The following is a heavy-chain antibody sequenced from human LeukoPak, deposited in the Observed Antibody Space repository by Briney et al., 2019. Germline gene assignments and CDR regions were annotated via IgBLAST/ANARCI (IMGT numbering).Heavy chain of an antibody. CDR1: GFTFSSYT. D-gene: IGHD4-11*01. CDR2: INQSGST. CDR3: ARGVRYSKRMVRFDP. J-gene: IGHJ5*02. V-gene: IGHV4-34*01. Sequence: PGGSLRLSCAASGFTFSSYTMNWVRQPPGKGLEWIGEINQSGSTNYNPSLKSRVTISVDTSKNQFSLKLSSVTAADTAVYYCARGVRYSKRMVRFDPWGQGTLVTVSS.